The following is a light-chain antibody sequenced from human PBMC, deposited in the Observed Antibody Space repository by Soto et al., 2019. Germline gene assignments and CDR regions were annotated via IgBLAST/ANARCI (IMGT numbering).Light chain of an antibody. J-gene: IGLJ3*02. Sequence: QSVLTQSPSASASLGASVKLTCTLSSGHSTYAIAWHQQQPEKGPRYLMKVNNDGSHIKGDEIPDRFSGSSSGAERYLIISSLQSEDEADYYCQTWGTGIWVFGGGTKLTVL. CDR1: SGHSTYA. V-gene: IGLV4-69*01. CDR2: VNNDGSH. CDR3: QTWGTGIWV.